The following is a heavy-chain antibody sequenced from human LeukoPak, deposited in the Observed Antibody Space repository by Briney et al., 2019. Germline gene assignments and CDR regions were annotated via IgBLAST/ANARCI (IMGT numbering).Heavy chain of an antibody. CDR1: GYTFTSYD. CDR2: MNPNSGNT. CDR3: ARRHGRCSDGSCYYPDY. J-gene: IGHJ4*02. Sequence: ASVKVSCKASGYTFTSYDINWVRQATGQGLEWMGWMNPNSGNTGYAQKFQGRVTMTRNSSITTAYMELSSLRSEDTAVYYCARRHGRCSDGSCYYPDYWGQGTLLTVSS. V-gene: IGHV1-8*01. D-gene: IGHD2-15*01.